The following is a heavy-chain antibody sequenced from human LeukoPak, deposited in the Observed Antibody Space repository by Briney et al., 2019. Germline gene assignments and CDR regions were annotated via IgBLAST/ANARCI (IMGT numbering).Heavy chain of an antibody. J-gene: IGHJ4*02. V-gene: IGHV3-9*01. CDR1: GFTFDDYV. CDR2: ISWNSGSI. Sequence: GGSLRLSCAASGFTFDDYVMHWVRQAPGKGLEWVSGISWNSGSIGYAGSVKGRFTISRDNAKNSLYLQMNSLRAEDTAVYYCASLYEYSYYYDSSGYYSHDYWGQGTLVTVSS. D-gene: IGHD3-22*01. CDR3: ASLYEYSYYYDSSGYYSHDY.